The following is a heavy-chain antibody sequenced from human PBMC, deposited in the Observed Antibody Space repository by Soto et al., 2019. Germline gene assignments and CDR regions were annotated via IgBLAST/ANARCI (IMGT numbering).Heavy chain of an antibody. CDR2: IYYSGSS. CDR1: GCSISSINGY. V-gene: IGHV4-39*07. CDR3: ARDWRVIYGSGSYGYYYGMDV. D-gene: IGHD3-10*01. Sequence: SETLSLTCTVSGCSISSINGYWGWIRQPPGKGLEWIGSIYYSGSSYYNPSLKSRVTISVDTSKNQFSLKLSSVTAADTAVYYCARDWRVIYGSGSYGYYYGMDVWGQGTTVTVSS. J-gene: IGHJ6*02.